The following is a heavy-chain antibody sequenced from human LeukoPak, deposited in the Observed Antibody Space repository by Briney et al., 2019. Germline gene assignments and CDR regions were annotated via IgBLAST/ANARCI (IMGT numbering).Heavy chain of an antibody. D-gene: IGHD3-16*02. V-gene: IGHV3-64*01. CDR1: GFTFSSYA. CDR2: ISSNGGST. CDR3: ARGDTPGWGSYRYTGFFDY. Sequence: GGSLRLSCAASGFTFSSYAMHWVRQAPGKGLEYVSAISSNGGSTYYANSVKGRFTISSDNSKNTLYLQMGSLRAEDMAVYYCARGDTPGWGSYRYTGFFDYWGQGTLVTVSS. J-gene: IGHJ4*02.